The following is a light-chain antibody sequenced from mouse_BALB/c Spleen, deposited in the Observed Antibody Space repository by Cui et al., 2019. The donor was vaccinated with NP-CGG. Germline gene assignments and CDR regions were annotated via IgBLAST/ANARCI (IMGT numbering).Light chain of an antibody. J-gene: IGLJ1*01. CDR1: TGAVTTSNY. CDR3: VLWYSNHWV. Sequence: VVTQASVLTTSPGETVTLTCRSSTGAVTTSNYANWVQEKPDHLFTGLIGGTNNRVPGVPARFSGSLIGDKAALTITGAQTEDETIYFCVLWYSNHWVFGGGTKLTVL. CDR2: GTN. V-gene: IGLV1*01.